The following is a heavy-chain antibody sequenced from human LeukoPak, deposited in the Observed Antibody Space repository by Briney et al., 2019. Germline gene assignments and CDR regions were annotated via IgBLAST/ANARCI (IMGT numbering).Heavy chain of an antibody. J-gene: IGHJ4*02. CDR2: LSGNGNTI. CDR3: AREGPRAVAGTDYFDY. Sequence: PGGSLRLSCAVSGFTFSTYAMSWVRQAPGKGLECVSALSGNGNTIYYADSVKGRFTISRDNSKNTLSLQMNSLRAEDTAVYYCAREGPRAVAGTDYFDYWGQGTLVTVSS. V-gene: IGHV3-23*01. D-gene: IGHD6-19*01. CDR1: GFTFSTYA.